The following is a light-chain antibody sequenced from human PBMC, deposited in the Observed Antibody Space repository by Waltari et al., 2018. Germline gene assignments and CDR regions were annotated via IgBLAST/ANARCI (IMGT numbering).Light chain of an antibody. CDR3: QTGGHGTWV. V-gene: IGLV4-69*01. CDR2: INSDGSH. Sequence: QLVLTQSPSASASLAASVKLTCTLDSGHSSNIVAWLQQQPEKGPRYLMKINSDGSHSKGDEIPDRFSGSSSGAERYLTISSVQSEDEADYYCQTGGHGTWVFGGGTKLTVL. CDR1: SGHSSNI. J-gene: IGLJ3*02.